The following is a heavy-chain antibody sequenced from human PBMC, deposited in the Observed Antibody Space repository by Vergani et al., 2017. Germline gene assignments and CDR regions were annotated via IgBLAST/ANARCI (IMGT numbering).Heavy chain of an antibody. CDR3: AKAHSSGWYRLPDY. D-gene: IGHD6-19*01. J-gene: IGHJ4*02. V-gene: IGHV3-30*02. Sequence: VQLVESGGVVVQPGGSLRLSCAASGFTFSSYGMHWVRQAPGKGLEWVAFIRYDGSNKYYADSVKGRFTISRDNSKNTLYLQMNSLRAEDTAVYYCAKAHSSGWYRLPDYWGQGTLVTVSS. CDR2: IRYDGSNK. CDR1: GFTFSSYG.